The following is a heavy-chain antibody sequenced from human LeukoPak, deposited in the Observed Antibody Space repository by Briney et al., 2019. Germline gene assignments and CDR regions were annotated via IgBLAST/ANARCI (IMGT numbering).Heavy chain of an antibody. V-gene: IGHV1-69*04. CDR2: IIPIFGIA. Sequence: SAQVSCKASGGSFSSCALIWVGQAPGQGLEWMGRIIPIFGIANYAQEFQGRVTITAHKSTSTAYMALSSLRSEDTAVYYCARDPQFIANGARFYYCGQGTLVTVSS. CDR3: ARDPQFIANGARFYY. J-gene: IGHJ4*02. CDR1: GGSFSSCA. D-gene: IGHD2-8*01.